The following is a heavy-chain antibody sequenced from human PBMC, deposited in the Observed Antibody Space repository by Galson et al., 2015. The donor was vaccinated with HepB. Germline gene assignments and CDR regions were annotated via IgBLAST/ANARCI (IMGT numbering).Heavy chain of an antibody. J-gene: IGHJ4*02. CDR1: GFSLSTSGMC. CDR3: ARAHITMVRGVANFDY. V-gene: IGHV2-70*11. CDR2: IDWDDDK. D-gene: IGHD3-10*01. Sequence: PALVKPTQTLTLTCTFSGFSLSTSGMCVSWIRQPPGKALEWLARIDWDDDKYYSTSLKTRLTISKDTTKNQVVLTMTNMDPVDTATYYCARAHITMVRGVANFDYWGQGTLVTVSS.